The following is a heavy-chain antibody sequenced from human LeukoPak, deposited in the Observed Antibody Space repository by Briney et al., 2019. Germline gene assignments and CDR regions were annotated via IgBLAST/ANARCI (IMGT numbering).Heavy chain of an antibody. CDR2: IFGSDGST. V-gene: IGHV3-23*01. Sequence: GGSLRLSCAASGFAFSTYAMSWVRQAPGKGLEWVSGIFGSDGSTYYAHSVKGRFTISTDNSKNTLDLQMNSLRAEDTAVYYCAKDLPVRRTIYYVDYWGQGTLVTVSS. D-gene: IGHD1-7*01. CDR1: GFAFSTYA. CDR3: AKDLPVRRTIYYVDY. J-gene: IGHJ4*02.